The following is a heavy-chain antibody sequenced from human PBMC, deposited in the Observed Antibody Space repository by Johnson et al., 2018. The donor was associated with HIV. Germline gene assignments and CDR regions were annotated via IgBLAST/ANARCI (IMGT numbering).Heavy chain of an antibody. CDR3: GRDVVPGIAVDGTTFSAFDI. V-gene: IGHV3-30-3*01. Sequence: QVQLVESGGGVVQPGRSLRLSCAASGFSFSTYTMHWVRPAPGKGLEWLALISYDGSNKYYADSVKGRFTISRDNSKNTLYLQMNSLRAEDTAVYYCGRDVVPGIAVDGTTFSAFDIWGQGTMVTVSS. CDR1: GFSFSTYT. D-gene: IGHD6-19*01. J-gene: IGHJ3*02. CDR2: ISYDGSNK.